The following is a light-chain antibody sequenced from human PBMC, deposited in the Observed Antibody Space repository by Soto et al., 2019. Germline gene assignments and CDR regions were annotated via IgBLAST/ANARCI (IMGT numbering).Light chain of an antibody. CDR1: QTISNN. CDR2: YAS. V-gene: IGKV3-15*01. J-gene: IGKJ4*01. Sequence: EIMLTQSPATLSVSPGERVTFSCRASQTISNNLAWYQHRPGQAPRLLISYASTGATGVPVRFSDSGSGAEFTLTINSLQSEDVGIYYCQQFYRWPVTFGGGTKVEIK. CDR3: QQFYRWPVT.